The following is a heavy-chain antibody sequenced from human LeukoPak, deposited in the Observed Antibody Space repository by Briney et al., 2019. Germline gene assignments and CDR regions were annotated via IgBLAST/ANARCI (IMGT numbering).Heavy chain of an antibody. D-gene: IGHD6-13*01. CDR2: IYPGDSDT. V-gene: IGHV5-51*01. CDR1: GYSFTSYW. CDR3: ARRYSSSWYFLDY. J-gene: IGHJ4*02. Sequence: GESLKNSCKGSGYSFTSYWIGWARQMPGKGLEWMGIIYPGDSDTRYSPSFQGQVTISADKSISTAYLQWSSLKASDTAMYYCARRYSSSWYFLDYWGQGTLVTVSS.